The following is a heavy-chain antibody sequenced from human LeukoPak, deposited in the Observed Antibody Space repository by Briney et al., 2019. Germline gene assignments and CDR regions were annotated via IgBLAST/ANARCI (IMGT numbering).Heavy chain of an antibody. Sequence: ASVKVSCKASGYTFTSYDINWVRQATGQGLEWMGWMNPNSGNTGYAQEFQGRVTMTRNTSISTAYMELSSLRSEDTAVYYCARGQRWLQPDAFDIWGQGTMVTVSS. J-gene: IGHJ3*02. D-gene: IGHD5-24*01. CDR3: ARGQRWLQPDAFDI. CDR1: GYTFTSYD. CDR2: MNPNSGNT. V-gene: IGHV1-8*01.